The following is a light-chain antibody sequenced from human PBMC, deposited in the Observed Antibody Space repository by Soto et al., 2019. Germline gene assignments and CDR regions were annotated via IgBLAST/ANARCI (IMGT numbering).Light chain of an antibody. J-gene: IGKJ2*01. V-gene: IGKV1-5*03. CDR2: KAS. Sequence: DIQMTQSPSTLSASGGDRVTITFRASQSISIWLAWYQQKPVKCPKLLIYKASSLESGVPSRFSGSGSGTQFPLTISSLQPDDFATYYFKQYNSXSVTFGQGTEV. CDR1: QSISIW. CDR3: KQYNSXSVT.